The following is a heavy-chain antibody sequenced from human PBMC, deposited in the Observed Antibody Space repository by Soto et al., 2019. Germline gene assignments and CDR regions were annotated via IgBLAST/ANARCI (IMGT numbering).Heavy chain of an antibody. Sequence: ASVKVSCKASGFTFTSSAMQWVRQARGQRLEWIGWVVVGSGNTNYAQKFQERVTITRDMSTSTAYMELSSLRSEDTAVYYCAAEPHYYDSRGSGFDPWGQGTLVTV. CDR1: GFTFTSSA. CDR3: AAEPHYYDSRGSGFDP. CDR2: VVVGSGNT. J-gene: IGHJ5*02. D-gene: IGHD3-22*01. V-gene: IGHV1-58*02.